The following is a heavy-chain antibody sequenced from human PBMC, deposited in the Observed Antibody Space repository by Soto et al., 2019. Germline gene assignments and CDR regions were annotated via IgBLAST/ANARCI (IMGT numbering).Heavy chain of an antibody. D-gene: IGHD2-15*01. CDR1: GFTFSSYG. CDR2: IWYDGSNK. CDR3: ARDLCSGGSCYLDFDY. J-gene: IGHJ4*02. V-gene: IGHV3-33*01. Sequence: PGGSLRLSCAASGFTFSSYGMHWVRQAPGKGLEWVAVIWYDGSNKYYADSVKGRFTISRDNSKNTLYLQMNSLRAEDTAVYYCARDLCSGGSCYLDFDYWGQGTLVTVSS.